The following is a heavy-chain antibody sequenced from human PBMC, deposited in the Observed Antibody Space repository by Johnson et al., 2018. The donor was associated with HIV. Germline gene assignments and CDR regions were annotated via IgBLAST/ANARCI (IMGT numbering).Heavy chain of an antibody. V-gene: IGHV3-9*01. Sequence: VQLVESGGGLEQPGRSLRLSCAASGFTFDDYVMHWVRQAPGKGLEWVSGITWNSGTIGYADSVKGRFTISRDNVKNSLYLQMNSLRAEDTALYYCAKDLRLSSGQWLVQGGAFDIWGQGTM. D-gene: IGHD6-19*01. CDR3: AKDLRLSSGQWLVQGGAFDI. CDR1: GFTFDDYV. J-gene: IGHJ3*02. CDR2: ITWNSGTI.